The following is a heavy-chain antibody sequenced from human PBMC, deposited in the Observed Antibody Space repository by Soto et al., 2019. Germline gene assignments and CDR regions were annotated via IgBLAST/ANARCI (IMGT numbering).Heavy chain of an antibody. D-gene: IGHD6-19*01. V-gene: IGHV3-11*05. Sequence: QVQLVESGGGLVKPGGSLRLTCAASGFSISDHYMSWIRQAPGKGLEWVSYSSNSGTFTKYADSVKGRFSISRDNAKNSLYLEINSLRGEDTAIYYCAKDPSSGYSSGYLFAYWGQGALVTVSS. CDR3: AKDPSSGYSSGYLFAY. J-gene: IGHJ4*02. CDR1: GFSISDHY. CDR2: SSNSGTFT.